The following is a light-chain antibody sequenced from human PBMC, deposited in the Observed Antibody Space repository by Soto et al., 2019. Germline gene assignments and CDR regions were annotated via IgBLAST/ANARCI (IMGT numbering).Light chain of an antibody. CDR3: QQYKNWPL. J-gene: IGKJ5*01. V-gene: IGKV3-15*01. CDR2: GAS. Sequence: MTKYTDTLSVSPGERVTLSCRTSHSVNSHVAWYQQKPGQAPRLLLYGASTRATGIPVRFSGSGFGTEFTLTISSLQSEDFAVYYCQQYKNWPLFGQ. CDR1: HSVNSH.